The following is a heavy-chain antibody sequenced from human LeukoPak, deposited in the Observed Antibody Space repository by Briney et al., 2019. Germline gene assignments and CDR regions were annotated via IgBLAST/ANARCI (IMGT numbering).Heavy chain of an antibody. Sequence: GGSLRLSCAASGFPFSNYGMHWVRQAPGKGLEWVAFIRYDGSNKYYADSVKGRFTISRDSSKNTLCLQMNSLRAEDTAVYYCAKVLHSVVTAILPFDYWGQGTLVTVSS. V-gene: IGHV3-30*02. CDR3: AKVLHSVVTAILPFDY. J-gene: IGHJ4*02. D-gene: IGHD2-21*02. CDR2: IRYDGSNK. CDR1: GFPFSNYG.